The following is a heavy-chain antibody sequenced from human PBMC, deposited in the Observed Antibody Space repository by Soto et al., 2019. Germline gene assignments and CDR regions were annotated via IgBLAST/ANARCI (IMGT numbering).Heavy chain of an antibody. V-gene: IGHV1-3*01. Sequence: QVQVVQSAAEVKKPGASVKVSCKASGYSFTSYSMHWVRQAPGQRLEWLGWINAGSGYTKYSQKVQGRITLTRDTSATPAYMELSSLRSDDTAVYYCESGLPGYFDNWGQGTLVTVSS. D-gene: IGHD4-17*01. CDR2: INAGSGYT. CDR1: GYSFTSYS. J-gene: IGHJ4*02. CDR3: ESGLPGYFDN.